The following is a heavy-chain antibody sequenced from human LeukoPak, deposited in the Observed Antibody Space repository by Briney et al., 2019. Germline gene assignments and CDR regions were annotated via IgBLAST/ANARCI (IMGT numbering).Heavy chain of an antibody. J-gene: IGHJ4*02. V-gene: IGHV3-23*01. CDR3: AKGYGSGSYMLGYFDY. D-gene: IGHD3-10*01. CDR1: GFTFSSYW. CDR2: ISGSGGST. Sequence: AGGSLRLSCAASGFTFSSYWMHWVRQAPGKGLEWVSAISGSGGSTYYADSVKGRFTISRDNSKNTLYLQMNSLRAEDTAVYYCAKGYGSGSYMLGYFDYWGQGTLVTVSS.